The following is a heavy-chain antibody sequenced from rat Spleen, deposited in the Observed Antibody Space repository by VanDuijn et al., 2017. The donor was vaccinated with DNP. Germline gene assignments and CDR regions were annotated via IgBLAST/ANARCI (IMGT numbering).Heavy chain of an antibody. V-gene: IGHV3-3*01. CDR1: GLSITNNFK. J-gene: IGHJ2*01. CDR2: INSAGST. CDR3: ATEALDY. Sequence: EVLLQESGPGLVKPSQSLSLTCSVTGLSITNNFKWTWIRKFPGNKLEWMGYINSAGSTNYNPSLKSRISITRDTSKNQFFLQVNSVTTEDTATYYCATEALDYWGQGVMVTVSS.